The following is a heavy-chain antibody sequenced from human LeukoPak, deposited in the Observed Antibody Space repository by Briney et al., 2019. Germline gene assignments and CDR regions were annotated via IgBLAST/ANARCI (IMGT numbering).Heavy chain of an antibody. J-gene: IGHJ5*02. D-gene: IGHD2-15*01. CDR3: AGQGGYCSGDSCYTWFDA. CDR1: GGSISGYY. V-gene: IGHV4-59*08. Sequence: SETLSLTCTVSGGSISGYYGSWIRQPPGKGLEWIGYIYSSGSTNYNPSLKSRVTISVDTSKNQFSLKLSSVTAADTAVYYCAGQGGYCSGDSCYTWFDAWGQGTLVTVSS. CDR2: IYSSGST.